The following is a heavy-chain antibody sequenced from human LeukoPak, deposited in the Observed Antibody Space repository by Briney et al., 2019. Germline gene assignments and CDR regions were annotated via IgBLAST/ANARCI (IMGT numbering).Heavy chain of an antibody. CDR1: GGTFSSYA. CDR3: ASSSGWRTEFDY. D-gene: IGHD6-19*01. CDR2: IIPIFGTA. V-gene: IGHV1-69*05. Sequence: SVKVSCKASGGTFSSYAISWVRQAPGQGLEWMGGIIPIFGTANYAQKFQGRVTITTDESTSTAYMELSSLRSEDTAVYYCASSSGWRTEFDYWGQGTLVAVSS. J-gene: IGHJ4*02.